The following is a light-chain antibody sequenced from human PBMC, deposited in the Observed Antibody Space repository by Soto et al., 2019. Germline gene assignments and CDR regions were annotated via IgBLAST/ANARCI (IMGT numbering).Light chain of an antibody. CDR1: QDIHTW. J-gene: IGKJ1*01. Sequence: DIPMTQSPSSVSASVGDRVTITCRASQDIHTWLAWYQQQPGEAPKLLISSASTLQTGVPSRFSGSGSGTHYTLTIYGLQPEDFATYYCQQANNFPWTFGQGTRVEIK. CDR2: SAS. CDR3: QQANNFPWT. V-gene: IGKV1-12*02.